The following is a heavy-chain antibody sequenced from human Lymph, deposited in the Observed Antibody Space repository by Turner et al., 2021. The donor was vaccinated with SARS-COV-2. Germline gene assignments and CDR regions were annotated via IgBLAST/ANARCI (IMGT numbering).Heavy chain of an antibody. Sequence: QVQLVESGGGVVQPGRSLRLSCAASGFNFSSYAMHWVRHAPGKGLEWVALISYDGSNKYYADSVKGRFTISRDNSKNTLYLQMNSLRAEDTAVYYCARDVGAALDYWGQGTLVTVSS. D-gene: IGHD6-25*01. J-gene: IGHJ4*02. CDR1: GFNFSSYA. CDR3: ARDVGAALDY. V-gene: IGHV3-30-3*01. CDR2: ISYDGSNK.